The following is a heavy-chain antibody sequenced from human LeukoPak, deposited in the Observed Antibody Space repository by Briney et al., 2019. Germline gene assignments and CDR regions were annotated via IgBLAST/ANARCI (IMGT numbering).Heavy chain of an antibody. Sequence: SETLSLTCTVSGGSISITNYYWGWIRQPPGKGLEWIGNIYYDGSTYYNPSLKSRVTISVDTSKNQFSLKLSSVTAADTAVYYCARVLGFFDYWGQGTLVTVSS. CDR3: ARVLGFFDY. CDR2: IYYDGST. J-gene: IGHJ4*02. V-gene: IGHV4-39*07. CDR1: GGSISITNYY.